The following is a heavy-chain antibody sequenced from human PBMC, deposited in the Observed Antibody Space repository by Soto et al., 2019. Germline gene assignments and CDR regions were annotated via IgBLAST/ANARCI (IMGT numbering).Heavy chain of an antibody. V-gene: IGHV3-74*01. CDR1: GFTFSMYW. Sequence: GGSLRLSCVVSGFTFSMYWMHWVRQVPGQSPFWVSRISDYGTTTNYADSVRGRFTISRDNSKNTLYLQMNNLKPDDTAIYYCTRGPRADSSGTVAHWGQGNPVNVSS. CDR3: TRGPRADSSGTVAH. D-gene: IGHD4-17*01. J-gene: IGHJ4*02. CDR2: ISDYGTTT.